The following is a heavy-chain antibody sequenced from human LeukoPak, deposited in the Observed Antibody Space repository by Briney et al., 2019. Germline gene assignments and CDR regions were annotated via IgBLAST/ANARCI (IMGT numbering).Heavy chain of an antibody. CDR3: ARHVSIVVVIARSPNWFDP. CDR2: IYYSGST. V-gene: IGHV4-39*01. J-gene: IGHJ5*02. D-gene: IGHD2-21*01. CDR1: GGSISSSSYY. Sequence: KASETLSLTCTVSGGSISSSSYYWGWIRQPPGKGLEWIGRIYYSGSTYYNPSLKSRVTISVDTSKNQFSLKLSSVTAADTAVYYCARHVSIVVVIARSPNWFDPWGQGTLVTVSS.